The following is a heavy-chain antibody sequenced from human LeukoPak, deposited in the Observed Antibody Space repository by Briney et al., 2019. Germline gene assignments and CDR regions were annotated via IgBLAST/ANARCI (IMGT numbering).Heavy chain of an antibody. D-gene: IGHD4/OR15-4a*01. Sequence: GGSLRLSCAASGFTFSSYGIHWVRQAPGKGLEWVAFIRHDGSSEYYTDSVKGRFTISRDNSMNTLYLQMNSLRAEDTAVYYCAKSRMTIMTHAGMDVWGKGTTVTISS. CDR1: GFTFSSYG. V-gene: IGHV3-30*02. CDR3: AKSRMTIMTHAGMDV. J-gene: IGHJ6*04. CDR2: IRHDGSSE.